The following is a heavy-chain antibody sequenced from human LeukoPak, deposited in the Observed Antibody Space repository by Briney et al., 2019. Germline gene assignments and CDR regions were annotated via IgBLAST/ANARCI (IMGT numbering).Heavy chain of an antibody. Sequence: PSQTLSLTCAISGDSVSSNIAAWDWIRQSPSRGLEWLGRTYFRSKWYNDYAVSVKSRISIKPDTSKNQFSLQLNSVTPEDTAVYYCGRGDWYVSDWGQGTLVTVSS. D-gene: IGHD2-21*02. CDR3: GRGDWYVSD. J-gene: IGHJ4*02. CDR1: GDSVSSNIAA. CDR2: TYFRSKWYN. V-gene: IGHV6-1*01.